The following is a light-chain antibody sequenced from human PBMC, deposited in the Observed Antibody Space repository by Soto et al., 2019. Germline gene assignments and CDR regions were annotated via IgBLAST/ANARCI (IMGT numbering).Light chain of an antibody. V-gene: IGKV1-39*01. CDR3: QQSYSTRYT. CDR1: QRVGSH. Sequence: DIQMTQSPSSLSASVGDRVIITCRASQRVGSHLNWYQQKPGKAPNLLISAASSLQSGVPSRFSGSGSGTDFTLTISSLQPEDFAIYYCQQSYSTRYTFGQGTKLEIK. J-gene: IGKJ2*01. CDR2: AAS.